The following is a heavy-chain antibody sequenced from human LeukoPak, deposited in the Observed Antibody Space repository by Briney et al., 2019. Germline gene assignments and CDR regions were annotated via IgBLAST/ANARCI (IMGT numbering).Heavy chain of an antibody. J-gene: IGHJ5*02. CDR3: ARQSSSWYSFDP. CDR1: GYIFTGYW. V-gene: IGHV5-51*01. CDR2: IQPGDSST. Sequence: GESLKISCKGSGYIFTGYWIGWVRQMPGKGLEWMGIIQPGDSSTKYSPSFQGQVTFSADKSISTAYLQWSSLRASDTAIYYCARQSSSWYSFDPWGQGTLVTVSS. D-gene: IGHD6-13*01.